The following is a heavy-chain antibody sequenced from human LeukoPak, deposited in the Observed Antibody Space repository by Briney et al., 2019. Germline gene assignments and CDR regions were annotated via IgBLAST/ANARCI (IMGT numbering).Heavy chain of an antibody. CDR1: GFTFCSDS. J-gene: IGHJ4*02. CDR3: APLAAGYSSSCYNSGLLDY. CDR2: ISSSSYI. Sequence: PGGSLRLSCAPSGFTFCSDSMNSVREAPGKRLEWVSSISSSSYIHYADSVKGRFTISRDNAKNSLYLQMNSLRAEDTAVYYCAPLAAGYSSSCYNSGLLDYWGQGTLVTVCS. V-gene: IGHV3-21*01. D-gene: IGHD6-13*01.